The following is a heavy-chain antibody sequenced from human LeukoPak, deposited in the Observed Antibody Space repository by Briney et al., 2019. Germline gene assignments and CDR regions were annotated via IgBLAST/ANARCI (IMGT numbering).Heavy chain of an antibody. CDR1: GFTFSSFT. CDR2: ISSSSSYI. CDR3: ARANGYYSDY. Sequence: PGGSLRLSCAASGFTFSSFTMNWVRQAPGKGLEWVSSISSSSSYISYADSVKGRFTISRDNAKNSLYLQMNSLRAEDTAVYYCARANGYYSDYWGQGTLVTVSS. J-gene: IGHJ4*02. V-gene: IGHV3-21*01. D-gene: IGHD2-8*01.